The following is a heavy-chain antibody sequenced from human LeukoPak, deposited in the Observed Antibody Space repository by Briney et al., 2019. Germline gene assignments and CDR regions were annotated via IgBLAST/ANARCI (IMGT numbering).Heavy chain of an antibody. J-gene: IGHJ5*02. CDR2: IIPILGIA. D-gene: IGHD5-18*01. Sequence: ASVKVSCKASGGAFSSYAISWVRQAPGQGLEWMGRIIPILGIANYAQKFQGRVTITADKSTSTAYMELSSLRSEDTAVYYCAREGHTAMPKEWWFDPWGQGTLVTVSS. V-gene: IGHV1-69*04. CDR1: GGAFSSYA. CDR3: AREGHTAMPKEWWFDP.